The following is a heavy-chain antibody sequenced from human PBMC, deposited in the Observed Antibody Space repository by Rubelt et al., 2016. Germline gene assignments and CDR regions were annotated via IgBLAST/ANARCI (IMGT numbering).Heavy chain of an antibody. J-gene: IGHJ5*02. Sequence: QVQLQQWGAGLLKPSETLSLTCAVYGGSFSGYYWSWIRQPPGKGLEWIGEINHSGSTNYNPSLKVWVTISGCTSKNQFFLRLSSVTAAETAVYYWARGSTTNSVVVPAAKHFDPWGQGTLVTVSS. CDR1: GGSFSGYY. D-gene: IGHD2-2*01. CDR3: ARGSTTNSVVVPAAKHFDP. V-gene: IGHV4-34*01. CDR2: INHSGST.